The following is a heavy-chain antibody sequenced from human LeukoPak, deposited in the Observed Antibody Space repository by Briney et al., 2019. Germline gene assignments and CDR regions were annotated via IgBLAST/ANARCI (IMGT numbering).Heavy chain of an antibody. D-gene: IGHD3-9*01. CDR3: ASSFDWYEYNWFDP. Sequence: SETLSLTCAVYGGSFSGYYWSWIRQPPGKGLEWIGEINHSGSTNYNPSLKSRVTISVDTSKNQFSLKLSSVTAADTAVYYCASSFDWYEYNWFDPWGQGTLVTVSS. CDR2: INHSGST. CDR1: GGSFSGYY. V-gene: IGHV4-34*01. J-gene: IGHJ5*02.